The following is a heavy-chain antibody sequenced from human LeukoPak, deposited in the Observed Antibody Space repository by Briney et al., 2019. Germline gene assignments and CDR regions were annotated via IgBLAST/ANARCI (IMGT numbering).Heavy chain of an antibody. V-gene: IGHV3-21*01. D-gene: IGHD3-3*01. CDR3: ARTYYDFWSGYYEYYFDY. CDR2: ISSSSSYI. Sequence: SGGSLRLSCAASGFTFSSYSMNWVRQAPGKGLEWVSSISSSSSYIYYADSEKGRFTISRDNAKNSLYLQMNSLRAEDTAVYYCARTYYDFWSGYYEYYFDYWGQGTLVTVSS. J-gene: IGHJ4*02. CDR1: GFTFSSYS.